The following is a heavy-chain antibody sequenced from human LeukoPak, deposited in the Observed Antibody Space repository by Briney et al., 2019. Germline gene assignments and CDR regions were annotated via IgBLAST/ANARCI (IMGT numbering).Heavy chain of an antibody. V-gene: IGHV4-34*01. J-gene: IGHJ4*02. D-gene: IGHD3-22*01. CDR2: INHSGST. CDR3: ARGGDDSSGYLFDY. Sequence: SETLSLTCAVYGGSFSGYYWSWIRQPPGKGLEWIGEINHSGSTNYNPSLKSRVTISVDTSKNQFSLKLSSVTAADTAVYYCARGGDDSSGYLFDYWAREPWSPSPQ. CDR1: GGSFSGYY.